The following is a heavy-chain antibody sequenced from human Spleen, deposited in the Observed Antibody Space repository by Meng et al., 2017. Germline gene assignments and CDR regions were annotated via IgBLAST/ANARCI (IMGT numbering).Heavy chain of an antibody. CDR2: INPSSGDT. V-gene: IGHV1-2*06. J-gene: IGHJ3*02. CDR1: GYTFIGYY. Sequence: SVKVSCKASGYTFIGYYMHWVRQAPGQGLEWMGRINPSSGDTKYAPKFQGRVTMTRDTSISTAYMELSRLRSDDTAVYYCARAPQLRAFDIWGQGTMVTVSS. CDR3: ARAPQLRAFDI. D-gene: IGHD2-2*01.